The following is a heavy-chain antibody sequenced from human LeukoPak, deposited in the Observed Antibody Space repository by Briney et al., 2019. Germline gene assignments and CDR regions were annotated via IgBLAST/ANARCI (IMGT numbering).Heavy chain of an antibody. CDR2: IYSGGST. Sequence: PGGSLRLSCAAPGFTVSSNYMSWVRQAPGKGLEWVSVIYSGGSTYYADSVKGRFTISRDNSKNTLYLQMNSLRAEDTAVYYCARVHVGAVAGKNYFDYWGQGTLVTVSS. V-gene: IGHV3-53*01. D-gene: IGHD6-19*01. J-gene: IGHJ4*02. CDR1: GFTVSSNY. CDR3: ARVHVGAVAGKNYFDY.